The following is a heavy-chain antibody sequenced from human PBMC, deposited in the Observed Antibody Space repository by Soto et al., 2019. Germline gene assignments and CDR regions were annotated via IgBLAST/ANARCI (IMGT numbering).Heavy chain of an antibody. CDR3: ARGGDGEQLGWGFDAFDI. D-gene: IGHD6-13*01. V-gene: IGHV4-30-4*01. J-gene: IGHJ3*02. Sequence: QVQLQASGPGLVKPSQTLSLTCTVSGGSISSGDYYWSWIRQPPGKGLEWIGYIYYSGSPYYNPSLKSRVTISVDTSKNQFSLKLSSVTAADTAVYYCARGGDGEQLGWGFDAFDIWGQGTMVTVSS. CDR2: IYYSGSP. CDR1: GGSISSGDYY.